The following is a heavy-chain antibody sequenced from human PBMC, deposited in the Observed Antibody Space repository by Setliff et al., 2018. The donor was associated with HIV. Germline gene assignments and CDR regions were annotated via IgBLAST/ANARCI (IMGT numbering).Heavy chain of an antibody. D-gene: IGHD4-17*01. CDR2: INHSGST. CDR1: GGSFSGYY. V-gene: IGHV4-34*01. Sequence: SETLSLTCAVYGGSFSGYYWSWIRRPPGKGLEWIGEINHSGSTNYNPSLKSRVTISVDTSKNQFSLKLSSVTAADTAVYYSARNPRLRIKPGRTTVNGWFEPWSQGTLGTVAS. J-gene: IGHJ5*02. CDR3: ARNPRLRIKPGRTTVNGWFEP.